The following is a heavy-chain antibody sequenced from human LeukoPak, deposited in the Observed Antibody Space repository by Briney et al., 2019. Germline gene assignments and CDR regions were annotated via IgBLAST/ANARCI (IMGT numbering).Heavy chain of an antibody. CDR1: GFTFSSYA. Sequence: TGGSLRLSCAASGFTFSSYAMSWVRQAPGKGLEWVSAISSSSSYIYYADSVKGRFTISRDNAKNSLYLQVNSLRAEDTAVYYCARGLWTAHYYYYYGMDVWGQGTTVTVSS. CDR3: ARGLWTAHYYYYYGMDV. J-gene: IGHJ6*02. V-gene: IGHV3-21*01. D-gene: IGHD3/OR15-3a*01. CDR2: ISSSSSYI.